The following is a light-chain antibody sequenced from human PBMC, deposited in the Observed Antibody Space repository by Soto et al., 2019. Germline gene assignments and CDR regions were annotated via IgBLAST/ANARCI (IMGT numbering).Light chain of an antibody. V-gene: IGLV2-8*01. CDR1: SSDVGGYNY. Sequence: QSALTQPPSASGSPGQSVTFSCTGTSSDVGGYNYVSWYQQHPGKAPKLMIYEVSKRPSGVPDRFSGSKSGDTASLTVSGLQAEDEADYYCSSYARSNTYVFGTGTKLTVL. J-gene: IGLJ1*01. CDR2: EVS. CDR3: SSYARSNTYV.